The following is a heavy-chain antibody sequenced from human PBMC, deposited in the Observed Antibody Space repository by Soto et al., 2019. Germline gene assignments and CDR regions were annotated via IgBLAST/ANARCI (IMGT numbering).Heavy chain of an antibody. CDR2: ISAYNGNT. V-gene: IGHV1-18*01. CDR3: VSGGGYYDFWSGYSPYYYYGMDV. D-gene: IGHD3-3*01. CDR1: GYNFTSYG. Sequence: ASVKVSWKASGYNFTSYGISWVRQSPAQGHEWMGSISAYNGNTNYAQKLQGRVTMTPDTSTSTAYMELRSLRSDDTAVYYCVSGGGYYDFWSGYSPYYYYGMDVWGQGTTVTVSS. J-gene: IGHJ6*02.